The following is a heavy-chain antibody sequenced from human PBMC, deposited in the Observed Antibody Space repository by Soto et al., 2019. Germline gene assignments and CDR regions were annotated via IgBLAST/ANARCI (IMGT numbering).Heavy chain of an antibody. CDR1: GFTFSSYS. V-gene: IGHV3-23*01. CDR2: ISGSGGST. CDR3: ARLVLGYCSSTSCYRGDWFDP. D-gene: IGHD2-2*01. Sequence: GGSLRLSCAASGFTFSSYSMNWVRQAPGKGLEWVSAISGSGGSTYYADSVKGRFTISRDNSKNTLYLQMNSLRAEDTAVYYCARLVLGYCSSTSCYRGDWFDPWGQGTLVTVSS. J-gene: IGHJ5*02.